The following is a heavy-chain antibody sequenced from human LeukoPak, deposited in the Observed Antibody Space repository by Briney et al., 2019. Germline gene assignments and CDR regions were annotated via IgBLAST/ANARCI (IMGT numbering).Heavy chain of an antibody. CDR1: GFTFSNYW. V-gene: IGHV3-7*03. D-gene: IGHD5-24*01. J-gene: IGHJ4*02. Sequence: PGGSLRLSCAASGFTFSNYWMSWVRQAPGKGLEWVATIKQDGSEKYYVGSVKGRFTISRDNAKNSLYLQMNNLRAEDTAVYYCVARDGGYGDYWGQGTLVTVSS. CDR2: IKQDGSEK. CDR3: VARDGGYGDY.